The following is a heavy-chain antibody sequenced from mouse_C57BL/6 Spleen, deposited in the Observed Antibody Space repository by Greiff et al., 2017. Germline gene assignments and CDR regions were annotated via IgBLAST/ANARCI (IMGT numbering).Heavy chain of an antibody. J-gene: IGHJ4*01. CDR2: ISSGSSTI. CDR1: GFTFSDYG. Sequence: EVQRVESGGGLVKPGGSLKLSCAASGFTFSDYGMHWVRQAPEKGLEWVAYISSGSSTIYYADTVKGRFTISRDNAKNTLFLQMTSLRSEDTAMYYCARNMITTKNYAMDYWGQGTSVTVSS. V-gene: IGHV5-17*01. D-gene: IGHD2-4*01. CDR3: ARNMITTKNYAMDY.